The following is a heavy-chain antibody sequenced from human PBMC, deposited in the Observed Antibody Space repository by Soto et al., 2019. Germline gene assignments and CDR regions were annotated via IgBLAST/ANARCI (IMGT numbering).Heavy chain of an antibody. CDR3: ARYDFWSGYLEYYYGMDV. V-gene: IGHV1-3*01. Sequence: ASVKVSCKASGYTFTNYAMHWVRQAPGQRLEWMGWINAGNGNTKYSQKFQGRVTITRDTSTSTAYMELRSLRSDDTAVYYCARYDFWSGYLEYYYGMDVWGQGTTVTVSS. CDR1: GYTFTNYA. D-gene: IGHD3-3*01. J-gene: IGHJ6*02. CDR2: INAGNGNT.